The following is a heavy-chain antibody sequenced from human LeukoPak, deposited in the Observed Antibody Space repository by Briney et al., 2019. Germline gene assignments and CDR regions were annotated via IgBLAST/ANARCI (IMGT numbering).Heavy chain of an antibody. V-gene: IGHV3-64*01. CDR3: ARWVNSMDV. D-gene: IGHD4-23*01. Sequence: GSPRLSCAASAFTPSSYAMHWVRHAPREGLEYVSAISSNGGSTYYANSVKGRFTISRDNSKNTLYLQMGSLRAEDMAVYYCARWVNSMDVWGKGTTVTVSS. CDR2: ISSNGGST. J-gene: IGHJ6*04. CDR1: AFTPSSYA.